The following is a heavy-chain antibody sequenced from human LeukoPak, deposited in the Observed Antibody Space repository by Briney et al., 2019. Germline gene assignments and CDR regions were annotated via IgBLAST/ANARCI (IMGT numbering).Heavy chain of an antibody. Sequence: NPGGSLRLSCAASGFTFSSYSMNWVRQAPGKGLEWVSSISSSSSYIYYADSVKGRFTISRDNAKNSLYLQMNSLRAEDTAVYYCAGLRITMVRGVIIDYWGQGTLVTVSS. D-gene: IGHD3-10*01. V-gene: IGHV3-21*01. CDR2: ISSSSSYI. CDR1: GFTFSSYS. CDR3: AGLRITMVRGVIIDY. J-gene: IGHJ4*02.